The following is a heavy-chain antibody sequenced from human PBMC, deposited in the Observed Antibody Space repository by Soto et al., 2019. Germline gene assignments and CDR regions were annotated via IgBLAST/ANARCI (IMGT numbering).Heavy chain of an antibody. CDR3: AKDRIAGTVSVYYFGY. CDR1: GFTFSSYA. V-gene: IGHV3-23*01. Sequence: GGSLRLSCAASGFTFSSYAMSWVRQAPGKGLEWVSAISGSGGSTYYADSVKGRFTISRDNSKNTLYLQMNSLRAEDTAVYYWAKDRIAGTVSVYYFGYWGQGTRVTVP. J-gene: IGHJ4*02. CDR2: ISGSGGST. D-gene: IGHD6-13*01.